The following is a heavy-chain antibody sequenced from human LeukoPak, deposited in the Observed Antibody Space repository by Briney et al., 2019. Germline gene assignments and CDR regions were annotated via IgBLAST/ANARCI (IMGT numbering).Heavy chain of an antibody. CDR3: TRYNNDHFDY. D-gene: IGHD1-14*01. J-gene: IGHJ4*02. CDR2: IAYDGSRA. Sequence: GGSLRLSCAGSGFTFGGYGMHWFRQTPGKGLEWVAVIAYDGSRAFYADSVKGRFTISRDNSKNTMSVQMDDLRAEDTAVYYCTRYNNDHFDYWGQGTLATVSS. V-gene: IGHV3-33*01. CDR1: GFTFGGYG.